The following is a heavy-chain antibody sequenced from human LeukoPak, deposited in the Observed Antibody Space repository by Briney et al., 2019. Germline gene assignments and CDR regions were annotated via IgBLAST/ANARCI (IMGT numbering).Heavy chain of an antibody. D-gene: IGHD2-15*01. CDR3: ARGLVVVAAKNWFDP. V-gene: IGHV1-8*01. Sequence: ASVKVSCKASGYTFTSYDINWVRQATGQGLEWMGWMNPNSGNTGYAQKFQGRVTMTRNTSISTAYMELSSLRSEDTAVYYCARGLVVVAAKNWFDPWGQGTLVTVSS. J-gene: IGHJ5*02. CDR2: MNPNSGNT. CDR1: GYTFTSYD.